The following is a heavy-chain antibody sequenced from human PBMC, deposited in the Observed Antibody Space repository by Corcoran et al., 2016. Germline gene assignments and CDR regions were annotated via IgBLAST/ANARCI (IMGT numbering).Heavy chain of an antibody. CDR2: IYPADSDT. CDR3: ARLYGTYLGY. CDR1: GYTFTSYW. Sequence: EVQLVQSGAGVKKHGESLQISCKCSGYTFTSYWIAWVRQMPGKGLEWMGIIYPADSDTRYSPSFQGQVTISADKSISTAYLQWSSLKASDTAIYYCARLYGTYLGYWGQGTLVTVSS. J-gene: IGHJ4*02. V-gene: IGHV5-51*01. D-gene: IGHD2-2*02.